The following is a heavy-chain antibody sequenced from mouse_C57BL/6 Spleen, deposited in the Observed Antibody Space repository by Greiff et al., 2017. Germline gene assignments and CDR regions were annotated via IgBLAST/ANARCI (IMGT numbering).Heavy chain of an antibody. V-gene: IGHV1-5*01. CDR2: IYPGNSDT. D-gene: IGHD1-1*01. Sequence: VQLQQSGTVLARPGASVKMSCKTSGYTFTSSWMHWVKQRPGQGLEWIGAIYPGNSDTSYNQQFKGKAKLTAVTSASTAYMELSRLTNEDSAVYYCTRSSITTVVAPYWYFDVWGTGTTVTVSS. CDR1: GYTFTSSW. CDR3: TRSSITTVVAPYWYFDV. J-gene: IGHJ1*03.